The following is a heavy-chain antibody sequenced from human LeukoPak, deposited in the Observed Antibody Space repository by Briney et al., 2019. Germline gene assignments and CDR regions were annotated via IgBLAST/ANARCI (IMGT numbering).Heavy chain of an antibody. Sequence: SETLSLTCAVYGGSFSGYYWGWIRQPPGKGLEWIGSIYYSGSTYYNPSLKSQVTISADTSKNQFSLKLSSVTAADTAVFYCASLRERSYYARGFDYWGQGTLVTVSS. V-gene: IGHV4-39*01. D-gene: IGHD1-26*01. J-gene: IGHJ4*02. CDR2: IYYSGST. CDR3: ASLRERSYYARGFDY. CDR1: GGSFSGYY.